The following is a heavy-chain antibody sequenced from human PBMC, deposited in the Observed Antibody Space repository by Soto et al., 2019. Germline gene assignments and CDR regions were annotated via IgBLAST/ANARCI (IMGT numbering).Heavy chain of an antibody. CDR3: ARRSRGDDYVFPPSAVFDY. Sequence: SETLSLTCTVSGGSISSGGYYWSWIRQHPGKGLEWIGYIYYSGSTYYNPSLKSRVTISVDTSKNQFSLKLSSVTAADTAVYYCARRSRGDDYVFPPSAVFDYWGQGTLVTVSS. J-gene: IGHJ4*02. CDR2: IYYSGST. D-gene: IGHD4-17*01. CDR1: GGSISSGGYY. V-gene: IGHV4-31*03.